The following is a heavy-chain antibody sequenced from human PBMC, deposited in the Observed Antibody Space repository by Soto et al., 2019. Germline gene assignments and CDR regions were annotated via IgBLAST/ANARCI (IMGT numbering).Heavy chain of an antibody. D-gene: IGHD6-13*01. CDR3: ARETSYSSSWFEYFQH. V-gene: IGHV4-59*12. CDR2: IYYSGST. CDR1: GGSISSYY. Sequence: SETLSLTCTVSGGSISSYYWSWIRQPPGKGLEWIGYIYYSGSTNYNPSLKSRVTISVDTSKNQFSLKLSSVTAADTAVYYCARETSYSSSWFEYFQHWGQGTLVTVSS. J-gene: IGHJ1*01.